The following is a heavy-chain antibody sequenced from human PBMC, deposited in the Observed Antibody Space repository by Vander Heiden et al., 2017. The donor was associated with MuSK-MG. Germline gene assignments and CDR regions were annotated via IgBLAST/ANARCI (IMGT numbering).Heavy chain of an antibody. CDR3: ARGEYYDFWSGVWNYMDV. J-gene: IGHJ6*03. CDR1: GFNFRDHY. CDR2: ISSSGSTI. V-gene: IGHV3-11*01. Sequence: QVQLVESGGGLVKPGGSLRLSGAAPGFNFRDHYMSLIRHAPGKGLEWVSYISSSGSTIYYADPVKGRFTISRDNAKNSLYLQMNSLRAEDTAVYYCARGEYYDFWSGVWNYMDVWGKGTTVTVSS. D-gene: IGHD3-3*01.